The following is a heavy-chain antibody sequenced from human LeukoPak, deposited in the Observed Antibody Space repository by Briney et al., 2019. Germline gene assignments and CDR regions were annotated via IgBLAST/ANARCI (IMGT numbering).Heavy chain of an antibody. CDR3: ARFTDYGGLFDY. Sequence: VICYDGSNKYYADSVKGRFTISRDNSKNTLYLQMNSLRAEDTAVYYCARFTDYGGLFDYWGQGTLVTVSS. D-gene: IGHD4-23*01. J-gene: IGHJ4*02. V-gene: IGHV3-33*01. CDR2: ICYDGSNK.